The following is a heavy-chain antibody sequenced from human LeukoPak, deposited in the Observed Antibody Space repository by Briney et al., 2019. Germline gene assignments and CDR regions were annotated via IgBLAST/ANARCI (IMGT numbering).Heavy chain of an antibody. V-gene: IGHV4-31*03. J-gene: IGHJ3*02. Sequence: SETLSLTCTVSGVSISSGGYYWSWIRQHPGKGLEWIGYIYYSGSTYYNPSLKSRVTISVDTSKNQFSLKLSSVTAADTAVYYCASYCGGDCYSRLDDAFDIWGQGTMVTVSS. D-gene: IGHD2-21*02. CDR1: GVSISSGGYY. CDR2: IYYSGST. CDR3: ASYCGGDCYSRLDDAFDI.